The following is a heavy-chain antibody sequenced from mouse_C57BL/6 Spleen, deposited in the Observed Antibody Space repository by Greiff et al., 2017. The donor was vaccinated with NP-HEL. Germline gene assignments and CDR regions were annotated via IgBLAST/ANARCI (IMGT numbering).Heavy chain of an antibody. J-gene: IGHJ2*01. CDR3: ARGYYYGSSYVYFDY. Sequence: EVKLVESGGGLVKPGGSLKLSCAASGFTFSDYGMHWVRQAPEQGLEWVAYISSGSSTIYYADTVKGRFTISRDNATNTLFLQMTSLRSEDTAMYYCARGYYYGSSYVYFDYWGQGTTLTVSS. CDR1: GFTFSDYG. D-gene: IGHD1-1*01. CDR2: ISSGSSTI. V-gene: IGHV5-17*01.